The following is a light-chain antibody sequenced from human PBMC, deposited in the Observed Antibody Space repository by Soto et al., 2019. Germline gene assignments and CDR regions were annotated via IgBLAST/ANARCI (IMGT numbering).Light chain of an antibody. Sequence: EIVLTQSPATLPLSPGERATLSCRASQTFSSHLAWYQQKPGQAPRLLIYDASKRATGIPARFSGRGSGTDFTLTISSIEPEDFAVYYCQQRSNWPPVITFGQGTRLEIK. CDR2: DAS. CDR1: QTFSSH. V-gene: IGKV3-11*01. CDR3: QQRSNWPPVIT. J-gene: IGKJ5*01.